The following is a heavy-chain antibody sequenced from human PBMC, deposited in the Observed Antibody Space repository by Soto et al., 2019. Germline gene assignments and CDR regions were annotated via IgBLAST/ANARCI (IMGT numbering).Heavy chain of an antibody. CDR3: AKRRYSSSGGYGYFQH. D-gene: IGHD6-19*01. Sequence: EVQLLESGGGLVQPGGSLRLSCAASGFTFSSYAMSWVRQAPGKGLEWVSAISGSGGSTYYADSVKGRFTISRDNSKNTLYLQMNSLRAEDTAVYYCAKRRYSSSGGYGYFQHWGQGTLVTVSS. CDR2: ISGSGGST. J-gene: IGHJ1*01. V-gene: IGHV3-23*01. CDR1: GFTFSSYA.